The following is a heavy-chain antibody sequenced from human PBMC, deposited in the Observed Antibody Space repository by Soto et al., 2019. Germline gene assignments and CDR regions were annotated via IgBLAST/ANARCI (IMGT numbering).Heavy chain of an antibody. CDR2: ISAYNGNT. Sequence: GASVKVSCKASGGTFSSYTISWVRQAPGQGLEWMGWISAYNGNTNYAQKLQGRVTMTTDTSTSTAYMELRSLRSDDTAVYYCARDYYDSSGYPEWLWFDPWGQGTLVTVSS. V-gene: IGHV1-18*01. D-gene: IGHD3-22*01. CDR1: GGTFSSYT. J-gene: IGHJ5*02. CDR3: ARDYYDSSGYPEWLWFDP.